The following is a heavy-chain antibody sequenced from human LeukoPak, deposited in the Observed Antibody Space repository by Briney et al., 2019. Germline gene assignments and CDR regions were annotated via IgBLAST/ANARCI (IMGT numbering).Heavy chain of an antibody. CDR3: GKDLFSYGSGSPEPFDY. CDR2: ISGSGGST. CDR1: GFTFSSYA. J-gene: IGHJ4*02. V-gene: IGHV3-23*01. Sequence: PGGSLRLSCAASGFTFSSYAMHWVRQAPGKGLEWVSAISGSGGSTYYADSVKGRFTISRDNSKNTLYLQMNSLRAEDTAVYYCGKDLFSYGSGSPEPFDYWGQGTLVTVSS. D-gene: IGHD3-10*01.